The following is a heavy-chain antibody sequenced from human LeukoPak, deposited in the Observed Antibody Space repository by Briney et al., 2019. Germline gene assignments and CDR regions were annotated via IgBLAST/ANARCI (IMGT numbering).Heavy chain of an antibody. V-gene: IGHV3-11*01. CDR1: GFTLSDYY. CDR3: ARWEWKQPLGDV. D-gene: IGHD3-3*01. CDR2: ISSSSRSI. J-gene: IGHJ3*01. Sequence: SGGSLRLSCVASGFTLSDYYMSWIRQAPGQGLEWISYISSSSRSIYYADSVKGRFTSSRDNAKNSLYLEMNSLRVDDSAVYYCARWEWKQPLGDVWGQGTMVTVSS.